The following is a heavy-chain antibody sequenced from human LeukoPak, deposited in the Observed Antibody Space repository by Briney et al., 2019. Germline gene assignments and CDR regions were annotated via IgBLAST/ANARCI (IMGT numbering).Heavy chain of an antibody. CDR3: AKGQRTTVTTPTDV. CDR1: GFTFSSSG. D-gene: IGHD4-17*01. Sequence: GGSLRLSCAASGFTFSSSGMSWVRQAPGKGLEWVSAISGSGGSTYYADSVKGRFTISRDNSKNTLYLQMNSLRAEGTAVYYCAKGQRTTVTTPTDVWGQGTTVTVSS. J-gene: IGHJ6*02. V-gene: IGHV3-23*01. CDR2: ISGSGGST.